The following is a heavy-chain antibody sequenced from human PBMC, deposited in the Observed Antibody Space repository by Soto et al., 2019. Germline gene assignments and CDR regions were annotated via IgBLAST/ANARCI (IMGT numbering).Heavy chain of an antibody. J-gene: IGHJ6*02. Sequence: ASVKVSCKASGYTFTSYGISWVRQAPGQGLEWMGWISAYNGNTNYAQKFQERVTITRDMSTSTAYMELSSLRSEDTAVYYCAARVIEEGGAFVPPVWNGNYGMDVWGQGTTVTVSS. D-gene: IGHD6-13*01. V-gene: IGHV1-18*01. CDR2: ISAYNGNT. CDR1: GYTFTSYG. CDR3: AARVIEEGGAFVPPVWNGNYGMDV.